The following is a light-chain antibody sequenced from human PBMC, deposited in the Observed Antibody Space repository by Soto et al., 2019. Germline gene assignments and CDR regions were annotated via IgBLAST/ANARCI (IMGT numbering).Light chain of an antibody. Sequence: DNRLTESPVFIYGTLGERVTITCRASQGISSYLAWYQQKPGKAPKLLIYAASTLQSGVPSRFSGSGSGTEFTLTISSLQPEDFATYYCQQVNSYPLTFGVGTKVDI. J-gene: IGKJ4*01. CDR2: AAS. CDR1: QGISSY. CDR3: QQVNSYPLT. V-gene: IGKV1-9*01.